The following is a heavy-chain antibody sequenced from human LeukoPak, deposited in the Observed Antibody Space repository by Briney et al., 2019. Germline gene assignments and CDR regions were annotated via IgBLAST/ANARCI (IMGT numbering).Heavy chain of an antibody. CDR2: ISSSSSYI. J-gene: IGHJ4*02. CDR3: ARDDEYGDYPCFDY. V-gene: IGHV3-21*01. CDR1: GFTFSSYS. Sequence: PGGSLRLSCAASGFTFSSYSMNWVRQAPGKGLEWVSSISSSSSYIYYADSVKGRFTISRDNAKNSLYLQMNSLRAEDTAVYYCARDDEYGDYPCFDYWGQGTLVTVPS. D-gene: IGHD4-17*01.